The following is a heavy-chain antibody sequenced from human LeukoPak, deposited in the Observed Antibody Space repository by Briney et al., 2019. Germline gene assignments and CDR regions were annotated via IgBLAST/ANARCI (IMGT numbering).Heavy chain of an antibody. CDR3: ARGSVSKYRFFDI. D-gene: IGHD3-3*02. CDR2: ISSDGSIK. Sequence: GGSLRDFCAASGFTFSAYAMHWVRQAPGKGLEWVAVISSDGSIKYYADSVKGRFTISRDNSENTMWLQMGSLRAEDTAVYYCARGSVSKYRFFDIWGQGIVVTVSS. CDR1: GFTFSAYA. J-gene: IGHJ4*02. V-gene: IGHV3-30*04.